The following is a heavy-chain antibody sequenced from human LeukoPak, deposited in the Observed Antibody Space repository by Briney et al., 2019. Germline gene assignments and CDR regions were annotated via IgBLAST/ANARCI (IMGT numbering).Heavy chain of an antibody. CDR1: GGSISSYY. Sequence: SETLSLTCTVSGGSISSYYWSWIRQPPGKGLEWIGYIYYSGSTNYNPSLKSRVTISVDTSKNQFSLKLSSVTAADTDVYYIERDGYQGTYYYDSSGYPDAFDIWGQGTIATVAS. V-gene: IGHV4-59*01. CDR3: ERDGYQGTYYYDSSGYPDAFDI. J-gene: IGHJ3*02. CDR2: IYYSGST. D-gene: IGHD3-22*01.